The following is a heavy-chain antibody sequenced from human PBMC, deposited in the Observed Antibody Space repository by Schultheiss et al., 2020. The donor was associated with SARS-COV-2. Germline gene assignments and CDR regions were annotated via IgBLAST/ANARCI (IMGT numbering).Heavy chain of an antibody. D-gene: IGHD3-22*01. Sequence: GGSLRLSCAASGFTFSDYYMSWIRQAPGKGLEWVSYISSSGSTIYYADSVKGRFTISRDNAKNSLYLQMNSLRAKDTAVYYCASITMIVVVKPDAFDIWGQGTMVTVSS. CDR1: GFTFSDYY. CDR2: ISSSGSTI. J-gene: IGHJ3*02. CDR3: ASITMIVVVKPDAFDI. V-gene: IGHV3-11*01.